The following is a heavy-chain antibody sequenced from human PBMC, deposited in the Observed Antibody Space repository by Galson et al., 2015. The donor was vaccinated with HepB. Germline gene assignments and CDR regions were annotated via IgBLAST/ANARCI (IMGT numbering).Heavy chain of an antibody. J-gene: IGHJ6*02. CDR1: GFTVSGMY. CDR3: AKDQGDGYVNYYYYYGMDV. CDR2: IYVDGNT. D-gene: IGHD5-18*01. Sequence: SLRLSCAASGFTVSGMYLSWVRQAPGKGLEWVSVIYVDGNTYYADSVQGRFTISSDNSKHTLFLQMNSLSTEDTALYYCAKDQGDGYVNYYYYYGMDVWGQGTTVTV. V-gene: IGHV3-66*02.